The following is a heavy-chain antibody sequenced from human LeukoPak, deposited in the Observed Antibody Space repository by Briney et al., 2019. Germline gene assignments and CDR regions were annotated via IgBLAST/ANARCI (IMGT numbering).Heavy chain of an antibody. CDR3: ARVAYCGGDCYPFGAFDI. CDR2: TRNKANSYTT. D-gene: IGHD2-21*02. V-gene: IGHV3-72*01. CDR1: GFTFSDHY. J-gene: IGHJ3*02. Sequence: GGSLRLSCAASGFTFSDHYMDWVRQAPGKGLEWVGRTRNKANSYTTEYAASVKGRFTISRDDSKNSLYLQMNSLKTEDTAVYYCARVAYCGGDCYPFGAFDIWGQGTMVTVSS.